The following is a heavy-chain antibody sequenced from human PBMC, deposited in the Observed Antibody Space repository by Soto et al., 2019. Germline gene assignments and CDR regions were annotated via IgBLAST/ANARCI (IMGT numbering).Heavy chain of an antibody. CDR2: LYYTGRT. D-gene: IGHD3-10*01. CDR3: ARRLARGVIGWFDP. J-gene: IGHJ5*02. Sequence: ETLSLTCTVSGGSISSGTYYWGWIRQPPGKGLEWIGSLYYTGRTYYSPSLKSRVTISVDTSKNHFSLNLTSVTAADTAVYYCARRLARGVIGWFDPWGQGALVTVSS. CDR1: GGSISSGTYY. V-gene: IGHV4-39*02.